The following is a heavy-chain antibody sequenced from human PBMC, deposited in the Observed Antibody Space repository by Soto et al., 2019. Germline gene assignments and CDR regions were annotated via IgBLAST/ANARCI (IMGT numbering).Heavy chain of an antibody. CDR1: GGSISSGGYY. CDR3: ARDRYSSGLYYYYGMDV. CDR2: IYYSGST. Sequence: SETLSLTCTVSGGSISSGGYYWSWIRQHPGKGLEWIGYIYYSGSTYYNPSLKSRVTISVDTSKNQFSLKLSSVTAADTAVYYCARDRYSSGLYYYYGMDVWGQATTVTVSS. V-gene: IGHV4-31*03. D-gene: IGHD6-25*01. J-gene: IGHJ6*02.